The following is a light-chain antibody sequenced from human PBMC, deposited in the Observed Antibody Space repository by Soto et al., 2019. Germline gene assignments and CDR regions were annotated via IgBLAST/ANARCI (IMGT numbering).Light chain of an antibody. CDR2: DNS. Sequence: QSVLTQPPSVSGAPGQRVTISCTGTSSNIGAGYDVHWYQQLPGTAPKLLIYDNSNRPSGVPDRFSGSKSGTSASLAITGLQAEDEADYYCQSYDSRLSALVFGGGTKVTVL. J-gene: IGLJ2*01. CDR1: SSNIGAGYD. V-gene: IGLV1-40*01. CDR3: QSYDSRLSALV.